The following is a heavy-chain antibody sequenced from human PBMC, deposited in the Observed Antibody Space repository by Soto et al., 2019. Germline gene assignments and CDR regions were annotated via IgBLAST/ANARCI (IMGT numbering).Heavy chain of an antibody. D-gene: IGHD2-15*01. Sequence: QVQLVESGGGVVQPGRSLRLSCAASGFTFSSYGMHWVRQAPGKGLEWVAVISYDGSNKYYADSVKGRFTISRDNSKKXXYLQMNSLRAEDTAVYYCAKSDVVVVAAASDAFDIWGQGTMVTVSS. CDR1: GFTFSSYG. J-gene: IGHJ3*02. V-gene: IGHV3-30*18. CDR3: AKSDVVVVAAASDAFDI. CDR2: ISYDGSNK.